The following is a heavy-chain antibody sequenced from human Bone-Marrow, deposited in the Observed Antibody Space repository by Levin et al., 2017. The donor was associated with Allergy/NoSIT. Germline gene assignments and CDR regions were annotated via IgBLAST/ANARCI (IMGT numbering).Heavy chain of an antibody. Sequence: PSETLSLTCTVSGGSVNSGNYYWSWIRQPPGKGLEWIGYIHDSGTTNYNPSLKSRVTILLDTSKNQFSLRVTSVTAADTAVYYCATYSGSYYDYFDYWGQGILVTVSS. J-gene: IGHJ4*02. V-gene: IGHV4-61*01. CDR3: ATYSGSYYDYFDY. CDR2: IHDSGTT. CDR1: GGSVNSGNYY. D-gene: IGHD1-26*01.